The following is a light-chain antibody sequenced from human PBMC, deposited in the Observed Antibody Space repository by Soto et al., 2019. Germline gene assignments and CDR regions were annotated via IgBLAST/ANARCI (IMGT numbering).Light chain of an antibody. CDR1: SSNIGAGYD. CDR2: GNS. Sequence: QSVLTQPPSVSGAPGQRVTISCTGSSSNIGAGYDVHWYQQLPGTAPKLLIYGNSNRPSGVPDRFSGSKSGTSASLAITGLQAEDEADYYCQSYDSSLDVVFGGGTKFTVL. V-gene: IGLV1-40*01. J-gene: IGLJ2*01. CDR3: QSYDSSLDVV.